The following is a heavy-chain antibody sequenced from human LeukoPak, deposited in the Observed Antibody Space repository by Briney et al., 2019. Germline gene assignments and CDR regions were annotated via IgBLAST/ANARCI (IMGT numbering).Heavy chain of an antibody. D-gene: IGHD2-15*01. V-gene: IGHV4-59*08. CDR3: ARLRDCSGGSCYWGDWFDP. CDR2: IYYSGST. CDR1: GGSMNNHY. Sequence: SETLSLTCSVSGGSMNNHYWNWIRQPPGKGLEWIGDIYYSGSTSYNPSLKSRVTISVDTSKNQFSLKLSSVTAADTAVYYCARLRDCSGGSCYWGDWFDPWGQGTLVTVSS. J-gene: IGHJ5*02.